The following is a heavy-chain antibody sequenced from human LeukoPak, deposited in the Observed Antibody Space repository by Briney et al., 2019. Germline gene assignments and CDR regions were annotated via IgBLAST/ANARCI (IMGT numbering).Heavy chain of an antibody. D-gene: IGHD4/OR15-4a*01. J-gene: IGHJ4*02. CDR3: AKADYGPGFFDY. CDR2: ISWNSGSI. V-gene: IGHV3-9*01. CDR1: GFTFDDYA. Sequence: GGSLRHSCAASGFTFDDYAMHWVRQVPGKGLEWVSGISWNSGSIGYADSVKGRFTISRDNAKNSLYLQMNSLRAADTALYYCAKADYGPGFFDYWGQGSLVTVSS.